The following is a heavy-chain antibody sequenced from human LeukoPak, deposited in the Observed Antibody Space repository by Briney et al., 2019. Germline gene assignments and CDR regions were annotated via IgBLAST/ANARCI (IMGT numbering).Heavy chain of an antibody. CDR1: GYTFTSYG. CDR2: ISAYNGNT. J-gene: IGHJ3*02. D-gene: IGHD2-21*02. V-gene: IGHV1-18*01. Sequence: ASVKVSRKASGYTFTSYGISWVRQAPGQGLEWMGWISAYNGNTNYAQKLQGRVTMTTDTSTSTAYMELRSLRSDDTAVYYCARGTPCGGDCSIWVGAFDIWGQGTMVTVSS. CDR3: ARGTPCGGDCSIWVGAFDI.